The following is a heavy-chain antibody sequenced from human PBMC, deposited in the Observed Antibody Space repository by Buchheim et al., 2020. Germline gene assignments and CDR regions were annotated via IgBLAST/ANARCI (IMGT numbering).Heavy chain of an antibody. CDR1: GFTFSSYA. V-gene: IGHV3-30*04. D-gene: IGHD3-10*01. CDR3: ARDRFGELNAFDI. Sequence: QVQLVESGGGVVQPGRSLRLSCAASGFTFSSYAMHGVRQAPGKGLEWVAVISYDGSNKYYADSVKGRFTISRDTSKNTLYLQMNSLRAEDTAVYYCARDRFGELNAFDIWGQGT. CDR2: ISYDGSNK. J-gene: IGHJ3*02.